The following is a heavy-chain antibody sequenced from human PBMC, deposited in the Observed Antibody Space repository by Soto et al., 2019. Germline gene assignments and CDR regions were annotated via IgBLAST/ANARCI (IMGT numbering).Heavy chain of an antibody. D-gene: IGHD3-22*01. CDR2: IHHSGST. J-gene: IGHJ4*02. CDR3: ANRDSTQTRAVQD. Sequence: QVQLQQWGAGLLKPSETLSLTCAVYGGSFSGYYWSWVRQPPGKGLEWIGEIHHSGSTNYNPSLKSRVTRSVDTSKNQCSLKLSSVTAADTAVYYCANRDSTQTRAVQDWGQGTLVTVSS. V-gene: IGHV4-34*01. CDR1: GGSFSGYY.